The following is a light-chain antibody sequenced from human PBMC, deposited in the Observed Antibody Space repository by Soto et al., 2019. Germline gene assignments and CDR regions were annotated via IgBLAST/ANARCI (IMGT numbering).Light chain of an antibody. Sequence: EVVMTQSPATLSVSPGERATLSCRASQSVSSNLAWYQQKPGQAPRLLIYGASTRATGIPARFSGSGSGTEFTLTISSLQSEDFATYYCQQSYSTLGTFGQGTRLAI. CDR2: GAS. J-gene: IGKJ5*01. CDR3: QQSYSTLGT. V-gene: IGKV3-15*01. CDR1: QSVSSN.